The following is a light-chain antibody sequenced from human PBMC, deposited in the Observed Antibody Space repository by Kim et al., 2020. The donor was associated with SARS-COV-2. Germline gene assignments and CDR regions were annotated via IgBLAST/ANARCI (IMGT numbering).Light chain of an antibody. V-gene: IGKV1-12*01. CDR2: AAS. Sequence: DIQMTQSPSSVSASVGDRVTITCRASQGISSCLAWYQQKPGKAPNLLIYAASSLQSGVPSRFSGSGSGTDFTLTISSLQPEDFATYYCQQDDSFPITFGQGTQVEIK. CDR3: QQDDSFPIT. CDR1: QGISSC. J-gene: IGKJ5*01.